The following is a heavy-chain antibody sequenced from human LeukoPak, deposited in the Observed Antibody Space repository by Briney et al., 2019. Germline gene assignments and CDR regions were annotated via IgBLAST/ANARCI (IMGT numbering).Heavy chain of an antibody. D-gene: IGHD1-7*01. J-gene: IGHJ4*02. V-gene: IGHV5-51*01. CDR2: IHPGDSDT. CDR1: GYSFTSYW. CDR3: ARGEYNWNYGEGYYFDY. Sequence: GESLKISCKGSGYSFTSYWIGWVRQMPGKGLEWMGIIHPGDSDTRYSPSFQGQVTISADKSISTAYLQWSSLKASDTAMYYCARGEYNWNYGEGYYFDYWGQGTLVTVSS.